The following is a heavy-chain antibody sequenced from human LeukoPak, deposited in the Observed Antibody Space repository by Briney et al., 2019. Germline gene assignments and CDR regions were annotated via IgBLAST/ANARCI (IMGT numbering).Heavy chain of an antibody. CDR2: IKQDGSEK. D-gene: IGHD5-12*01. J-gene: IGHJ3*02. CDR1: GFTFSSYW. V-gene: IGHV3-7*01. Sequence: GGSLRLSCAASGFTFSSYWMSWVRQAPGKGLEWVANIKQDGSEKYYVDSVKGRFTISRDNAKNSLYLQMNSLRAEDAAVYYCARVGYVAAFDIWGQGTMVTVSS. CDR3: ARVGYVAAFDI.